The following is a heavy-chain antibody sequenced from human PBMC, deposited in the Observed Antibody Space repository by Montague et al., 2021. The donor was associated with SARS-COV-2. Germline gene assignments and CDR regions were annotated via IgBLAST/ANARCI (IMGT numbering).Heavy chain of an antibody. J-gene: IGHJ4*02. CDR2: VYYSGST. Sequence: SETLSLTCTVSGGSISSSSYYWGWIRQPPGKGLEWIGSVYYSGSTYYXPPLKSRVTVSVDTSKNQFSLKISSVTAADTAVYFCAGQSASSPFDHWGQGTLVTVSS. D-gene: IGHD6-13*01. CDR1: GGSISSSSYY. CDR3: AGQSASSPFDH. V-gene: IGHV4-39*01.